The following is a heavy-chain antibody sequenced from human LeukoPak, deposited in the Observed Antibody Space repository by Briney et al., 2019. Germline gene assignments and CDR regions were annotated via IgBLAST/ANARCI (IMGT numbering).Heavy chain of an antibody. Sequence: GGSLRLSCAASGFTYSSYSMSWVRQAPGKGLEWVSAISGSGGSTYYADSVKGRFTISRDNSKNTLYLQMNSLRAEDTAVYYCAKDIVATKIAAFDIWGQGTMVTVSS. CDR2: ISGSGGST. CDR1: GFTYSSYS. D-gene: IGHD5-12*01. J-gene: IGHJ3*02. CDR3: AKDIVATKIAAFDI. V-gene: IGHV3-23*01.